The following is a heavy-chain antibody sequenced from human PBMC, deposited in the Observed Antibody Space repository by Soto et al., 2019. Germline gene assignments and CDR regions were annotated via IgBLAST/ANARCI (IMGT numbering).Heavy chain of an antibody. D-gene: IGHD3-10*01. V-gene: IGHV4-31*03. CDR1: GASISNVGYY. Sequence: QVQLQESGPGLLKPSQTLSLTCTVSGASISNVGYYWSWIRQHPGKGLEWIAHIYYSGSTYYNPSLKSRLFISVDTSKNQFSLKLSSVTAADTAVYYCARIYYGSGSEHFDYWGQGTLVSVSS. CDR3: ARIYYGSGSEHFDY. J-gene: IGHJ4*02. CDR2: IYYSGST.